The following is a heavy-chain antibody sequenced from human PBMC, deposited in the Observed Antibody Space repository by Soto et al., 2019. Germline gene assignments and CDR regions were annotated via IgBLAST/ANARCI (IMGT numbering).Heavy chain of an antibody. D-gene: IGHD6-19*01. V-gene: IGHV1-18*01. CDR3: ARRQLLVGGYYYGMDV. CDR2: TSAYNGNT. Sequence: QVQLVQSGAEVKKPGASVKVSCKASGYTFTSYGISWVRQAPGQGLEWMGWTSAYNGNTNYAQKLQGRVTMTTDTASSTAYMGLRSLGSYDTAVYYCARRQLLVGGYYYGMDVLGQGTTVTVSS. CDR1: GYTFTSYG. J-gene: IGHJ6*02.